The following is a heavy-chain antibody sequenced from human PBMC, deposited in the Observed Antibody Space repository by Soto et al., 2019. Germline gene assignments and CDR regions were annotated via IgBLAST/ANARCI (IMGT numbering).Heavy chain of an antibody. J-gene: IGHJ6*02. D-gene: IGHD1-7*01. CDR3: ATTGTTGYYYGMDV. V-gene: IGHV5-10-1*01. CDR2: IDPSDSYT. CDR1: GYSFTSYW. Sequence: PGESLKISCKGSGYSFTSYWISWVRQMPGEGLEWMGRIDPSDSYTNYSPSFQGHVTISADKSISTAYLQWSSLKASDTAMYYCATTGTTGYYYGMDVWGQGTKVTVSS.